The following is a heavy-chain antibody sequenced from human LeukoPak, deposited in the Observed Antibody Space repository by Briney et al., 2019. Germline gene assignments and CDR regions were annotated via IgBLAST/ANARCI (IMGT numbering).Heavy chain of an antibody. CDR3: AKGPDTSGYYSLDY. CDR1: GFTFSNYG. D-gene: IGHD3-22*01. Sequence: GGSLRLSCAASGFTFSNYGMHWVRQAPGKGLEWVAVISYDGSSKYYADSVKGRFTISRDNSKNTLYVQMNSLRTEDTAIYYCAKGPDTSGYYSLDYWGQGTLVTVSS. J-gene: IGHJ4*02. V-gene: IGHV3-30*18. CDR2: ISYDGSSK.